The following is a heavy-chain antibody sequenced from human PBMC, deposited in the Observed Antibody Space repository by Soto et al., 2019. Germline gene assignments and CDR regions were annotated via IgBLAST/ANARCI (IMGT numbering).Heavy chain of an antibody. CDR3: ANLPPTPHWFDP. D-gene: IGHD2-15*01. CDR1: VYGLSVDL. Sequence: LNLAWKAAVYGLSVDLGGWLRHAPGQGLEWMGRINPNSGATNYARKFQDRVTMTRDTSINTAYMELSSLRSDDTAIYYCANLPPTPHWFDPWGQGTLVTVSS. V-gene: IGHV1-2*06. CDR2: INPNSGAT. J-gene: IGHJ5*02.